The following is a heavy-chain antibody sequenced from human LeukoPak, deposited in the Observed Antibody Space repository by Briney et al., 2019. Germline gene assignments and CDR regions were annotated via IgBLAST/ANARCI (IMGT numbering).Heavy chain of an antibody. Sequence: SETLSLTCAVSGGSISSGGYSWSWIRQPPGKGLEWIGYIYHSGSTYYNPPLKSRVTISVDRSKNQFSLKLSSVTAADTAVYYCARDSVSGDAFDIWGQGTMVTVSS. D-gene: IGHD3-10*01. CDR3: ARDSVSGDAFDI. CDR1: GGSISSGGYS. V-gene: IGHV4-30-2*01. J-gene: IGHJ3*02. CDR2: IYHSGST.